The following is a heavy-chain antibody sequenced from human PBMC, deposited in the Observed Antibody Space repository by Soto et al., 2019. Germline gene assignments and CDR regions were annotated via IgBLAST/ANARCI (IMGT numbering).Heavy chain of an antibody. CDR2: ISGGGDNT. D-gene: IGHD2-2*01. CDR1: GFTFSSYA. V-gene: IGHV3-23*01. Sequence: EVQLLESGGGLVQPGESLRLSCATSGFTFSSYAMGWVRQAPGKGLDWGSAISGGGDNTYYADSVKGRFTISRDNSQNTLFLQMNSLRAEDTAVYYCARDIGYCFSTSCYFGHWGQGTLVTVSS. J-gene: IGHJ1*01. CDR3: ARDIGYCFSTSCYFGH.